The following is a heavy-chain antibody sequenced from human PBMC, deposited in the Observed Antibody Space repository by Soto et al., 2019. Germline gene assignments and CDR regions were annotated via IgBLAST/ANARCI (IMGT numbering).Heavy chain of an antibody. CDR1: GFTFSRYA. Sequence: QVQLVESGGGVVQPGRSLRLSCAASGFTFSRYAMHWVRQAPGKGLEWVAVISYDGSNKYYADSVKGRFTISRDNSKNTLYLKMNSLRAEDTAVYYCSIEEGVTLDYWGQGTLVTVSS. CDR2: ISYDGSNK. V-gene: IGHV3-30-3*01. D-gene: IGHD2-21*02. J-gene: IGHJ4*02. CDR3: SIEEGVTLDY.